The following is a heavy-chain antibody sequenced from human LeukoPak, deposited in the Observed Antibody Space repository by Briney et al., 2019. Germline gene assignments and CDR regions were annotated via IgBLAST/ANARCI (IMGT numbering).Heavy chain of an antibody. V-gene: IGHV4-34*01. D-gene: IGHD3-22*01. CDR2: INHSGST. CDR3: ARGMRYYDSSGYNY. J-gene: IGHJ4*02. CDR1: GGSFSGYY. Sequence: SETLSLTCAVYGGSFSGYYWSWIRQPPGKGLEWIGEINHSGSTNYNPSLKSRVTISVDTSKNQFSLKLSSVTAADTAVYYRARGMRYYDSSGYNYWGQGTLVTVSS.